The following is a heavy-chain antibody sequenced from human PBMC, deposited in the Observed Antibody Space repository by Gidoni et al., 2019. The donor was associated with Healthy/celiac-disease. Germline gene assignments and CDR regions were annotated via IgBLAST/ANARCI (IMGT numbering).Heavy chain of an antibody. J-gene: IGHJ4*02. CDR3: ARDQDTAMVDY. D-gene: IGHD5-18*01. CDR2: ISYDGSNK. Sequence: QVQLVESGGGVVQPGRSLRLSCAASGFTFSSYAMHWVRQAPGKGLEWVAVISYDGSNKYYADSVKGRFTISRDNSKNTLYLQMNSLRAEDTAVYYCARDQDTAMVDYWGQGTLVTVSS. CDR1: GFTFSSYA. V-gene: IGHV3-30*01.